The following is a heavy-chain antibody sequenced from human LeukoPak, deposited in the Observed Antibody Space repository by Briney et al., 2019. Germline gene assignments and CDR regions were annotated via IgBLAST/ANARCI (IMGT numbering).Heavy chain of an antibody. D-gene: IGHD6-13*01. V-gene: IGHV3-9*01. CDR3: AKDSSSWYEAVRYFQH. CDR2: ISWNSGSI. CDR1: GFTFDDYA. J-gene: IGHJ1*01. Sequence: GGSLRLSCAASGFTFDDYAMHWVRQAPGKGLEWVSGISWNSGSIGYADSVKGRFTISRDNAKNSLYLRMNSLRAEDTALYYCAKDSSSWYEAVRYFQHWGQGTLVTVSS.